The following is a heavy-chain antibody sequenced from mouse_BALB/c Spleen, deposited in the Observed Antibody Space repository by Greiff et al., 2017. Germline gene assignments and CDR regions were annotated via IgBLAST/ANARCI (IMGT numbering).Heavy chain of an antibody. D-gene: IGHD2-1*01. CDR1: GYTFTSYW. J-gene: IGHJ1*01. Sequence: VKLMESGAELAKPGASVKMSCKASGYTFTSYWMHWVKQRPGQGLEWIGYINPSTGYTEYNQKFKDKATLTADKSSSTAYMQLSSLTSEDSAVYYCARDYGKGYFDVWGAGTTVTVSS. CDR2: INPSTGYT. CDR3: ARDYGKGYFDV. V-gene: IGHV1-7*01.